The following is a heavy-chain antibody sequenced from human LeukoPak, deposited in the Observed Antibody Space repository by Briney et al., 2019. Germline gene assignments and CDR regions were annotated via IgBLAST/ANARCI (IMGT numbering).Heavy chain of an antibody. Sequence: GGSLRLSCLTSGFTLSTNAMSWVRQAPGKGLEWVSAISGSGGSTYYADSVKGRSTISRDNSKNTLYLQMNSLRAEDTAVYYCASGSYFQIDYWGQGTLVTVSS. CDR3: ASGSYFQIDY. V-gene: IGHV3-23*01. D-gene: IGHD1-26*01. CDR1: GFTLSTNA. J-gene: IGHJ4*02. CDR2: ISGSGGST.